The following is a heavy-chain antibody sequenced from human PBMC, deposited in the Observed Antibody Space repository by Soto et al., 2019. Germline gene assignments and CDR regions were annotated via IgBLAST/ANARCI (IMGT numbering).Heavy chain of an antibody. V-gene: IGHV2-5*02. CDR2: IYWDDDK. Sequence: ESGPTLVNPTQTLTLTCTFSGFSLTTSGVGVGWIRQPPGKALEWLALIYWDDDKRYSPSLKNRLTITKDTSRNQVVLTLIDLDPVDTATYYCAHKSLVPFGMDVWGQGTTVTVS. CDR3: AHKSLVPFGMDV. J-gene: IGHJ6*02. D-gene: IGHD3-10*01. CDR1: GFSLTTSGVG.